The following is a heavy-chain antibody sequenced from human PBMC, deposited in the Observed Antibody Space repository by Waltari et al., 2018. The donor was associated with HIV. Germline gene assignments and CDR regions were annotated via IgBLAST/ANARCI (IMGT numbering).Heavy chain of an antibody. D-gene: IGHD6-19*01. CDR1: GFTFSTYS. CDR2: ISSSSSYI. J-gene: IGHJ4*02. Sequence: EVQVVESGGGLVKPGGSLRLSCAASGFTFSTYSMSWVRQAPGKGLEWVSSISSSSSYIYYADSVKGRFTISRDNAKNSLFLQMNSLRAEDTAVYYCARDGARQWLVQGGFDYWGQGTLVTVSS. V-gene: IGHV3-21*01. CDR3: ARDGARQWLVQGGFDY.